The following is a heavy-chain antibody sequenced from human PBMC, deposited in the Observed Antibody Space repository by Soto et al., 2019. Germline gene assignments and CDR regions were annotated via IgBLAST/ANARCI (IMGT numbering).Heavy chain of an antibody. J-gene: IGHJ6*02. CDR3: AGETTKTYYYYYYGMDV. D-gene: IGHD4-4*01. CDR2: IYYSGST. CDR1: GGSISSYY. V-gene: IGHV4-59*01. Sequence: PSETLSLTCTVSGGSISSYYWSWIRQPPGKGLEWIGYIYYSGSTNYNPSLKSRVTISVDTSKNQFSLKLSSVTAADTAVYYCAGETTKTYYYYYYGMDVWGQGTTVTVSS.